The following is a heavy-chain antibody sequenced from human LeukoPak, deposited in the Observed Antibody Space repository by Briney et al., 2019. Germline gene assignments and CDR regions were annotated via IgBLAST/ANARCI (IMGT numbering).Heavy chain of an antibody. V-gene: IGHV4-61*02. CDR2: IYTSGST. CDR3: ARASYYDSSGYYPLPNFDY. J-gene: IGHJ4*02. CDR1: GGSISSGSYY. D-gene: IGHD3-22*01. Sequence: KPSETLSLTCTVSGGSISSGSYYWSWIRQPAGKGLEWIGRIYTSGSTNYNPSLKSRVTISVDTSKNQFSLKLSSVTAADTAVYYCARASYYDSSGYYPLPNFDYWDQGTLVTVSS.